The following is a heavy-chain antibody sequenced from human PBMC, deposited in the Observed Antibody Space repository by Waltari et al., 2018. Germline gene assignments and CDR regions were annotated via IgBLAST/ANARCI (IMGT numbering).Heavy chain of an antibody. CDR3: ARSFGGSGSYKFDT. J-gene: IGHJ4*02. D-gene: IGHD3-10*01. CDR2: VPYTGKT. Sequence: RLQESGPGRMKPSETLSLICTVSGASISTSTCYWGWIRQTPGMGPEWIGSVPYTGKTYNNPYLESRVSLSVDTSKNLFSLELTSVTAADTATYCCARSFGGSGSYKFDTWGRGILVSVSS. V-gene: IGHV4-39*02. CDR1: GASISTSTCY.